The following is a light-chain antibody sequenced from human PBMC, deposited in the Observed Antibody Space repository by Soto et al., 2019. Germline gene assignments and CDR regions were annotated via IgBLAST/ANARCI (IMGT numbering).Light chain of an antibody. J-gene: IGLJ1*01. CDR1: YSNIGAGYE. V-gene: IGLV1-40*01. CDR3: SSYTSRSTPMV. Sequence: QSELTQPPSVSGAPGQRVTISCTGSYSNIGAGYEVHWYQQIPGTAPKLLVSGHNNRPSGVPDRFFGSKSGSSASLTIIGLQAEDEADYYCSSYTSRSTPMVFGTGTKLTVL. CDR2: GHN.